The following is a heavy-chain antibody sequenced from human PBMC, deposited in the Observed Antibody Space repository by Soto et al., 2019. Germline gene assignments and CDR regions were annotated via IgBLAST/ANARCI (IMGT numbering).Heavy chain of an antibody. CDR3: ARGPRGGTIFGVVRDYYYSGMDV. D-gene: IGHD3-3*01. CDR2: INHSGST. CDR1: GGSFSGYY. Sequence: SETLSLTCAVYGGSFSGYYWSWIRQPPGRGLEWIGEINHSGSTNYNPSLKSRVTISVDTSKNQFSLKLSSVTAADTAVYYCARGPRGGTIFGVVRDYYYSGMDVWGQGTTVTVSS. J-gene: IGHJ6*02. V-gene: IGHV4-34*01.